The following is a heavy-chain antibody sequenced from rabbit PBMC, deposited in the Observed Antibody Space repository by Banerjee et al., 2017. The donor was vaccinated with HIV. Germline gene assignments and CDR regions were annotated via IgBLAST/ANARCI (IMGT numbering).Heavy chain of an antibody. Sequence: QEQLVESGGGLVQPEGSLTLTCKASGFSFSDRDVMCWVRQAPGKGLEWIACINASTGKPVYATWASGRFTISRTSSTTVTLRMTSLTAADRATYFCAREVLYAAYAGFGDATMYYFDLWGPGTLVTVS. J-gene: IGHJ4*01. CDR3: AREVLYAAYAGFGDATMYYFDL. CDR1: GFSFSDRDV. D-gene: IGHD5-1*01. V-gene: IGHV1S45*01. CDR2: INASTGKP.